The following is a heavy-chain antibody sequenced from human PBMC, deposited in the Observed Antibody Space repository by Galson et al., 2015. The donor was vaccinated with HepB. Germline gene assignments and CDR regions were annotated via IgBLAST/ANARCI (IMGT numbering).Heavy chain of an antibody. Sequence: LRFYCHTPGFCLATSPMSRARQAQGKGPEWVSPLSSRGGSTYYVDSVKGRFTISRDNSKNTLYLQMNSLRAEDTAVYYCAKAAGFGGLGWFDPWGQGTPVTVSS. CDR3: AKAAGFGGLGWFDP. V-gene: IGHV3-23*01. CDR1: GFCLATSP. CDR2: LSSRGGST. D-gene: IGHD3-10*01. J-gene: IGHJ5*02.